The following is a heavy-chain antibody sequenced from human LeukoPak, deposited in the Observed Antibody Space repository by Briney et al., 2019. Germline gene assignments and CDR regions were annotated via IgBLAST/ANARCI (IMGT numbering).Heavy chain of an antibody. J-gene: IGHJ4*02. Sequence: PSETLSLTCAVYGGSFSGYYWSWIRQPPGKGLEWIGEINHSGSTNYNPSLKSRVTISVDTSKNQFSLKLSSVTAADTAVYYCARLSRGGVFGDRGYYFDYWGQGTLVTVSS. CDR1: GGSFSGYY. CDR3: ARLSRGGVFGDRGYYFDY. D-gene: IGHD3-10*01. CDR2: INHSGST. V-gene: IGHV4-34*01.